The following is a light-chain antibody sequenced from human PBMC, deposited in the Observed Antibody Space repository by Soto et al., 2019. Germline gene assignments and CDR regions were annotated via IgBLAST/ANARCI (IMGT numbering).Light chain of an antibody. V-gene: IGKV3-11*01. CDR2: DAS. J-gene: IGKJ1*01. Sequence: EIALTQSPATLSLSPGERATLSCRASQSVSIFLAWYQQKPGQAPRLLIYDASNRATGIPARFSGSGSGTDFTLTISSLEPEDFAVYYCQQRTNWPPTFGQGTKVDIK. CDR1: QSVSIF. CDR3: QQRTNWPPT.